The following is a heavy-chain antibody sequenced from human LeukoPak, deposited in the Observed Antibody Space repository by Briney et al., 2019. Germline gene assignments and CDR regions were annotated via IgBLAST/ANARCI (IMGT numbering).Heavy chain of an antibody. J-gene: IGHJ3*02. Sequence: SETLSLTCTVSGGSISSYYWSWIRQPPGKGLEWIGYIYYSGSTNYNPSLKSRVTISVDTSKNQFSLKLSSVTAADTAVYYCARDVPADDAFDIWGQGTMVTVSS. V-gene: IGHV4-59*01. CDR2: IYYSGST. CDR3: ARDVPADDAFDI. D-gene: IGHD2-2*01. CDR1: GGSISSYY.